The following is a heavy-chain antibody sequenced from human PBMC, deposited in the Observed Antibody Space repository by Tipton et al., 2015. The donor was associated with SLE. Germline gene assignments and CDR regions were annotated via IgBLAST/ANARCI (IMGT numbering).Heavy chain of an antibody. V-gene: IGHV4-34*01. J-gene: IGHJ4*02. CDR1: GGSLSGYS. CDR2: INHGGST. CDR3: ARDKNGDYYDY. Sequence: LRLSCAVYGGSLSGYSWSWIRQSPGKGLEWIGEINHGGSTNYNPSLKSRVAISLDTPKNQFSLRLTSVTAADTAMYYCARDKNGDYYDYWGQGTLVTVSS. D-gene: IGHD4-17*01.